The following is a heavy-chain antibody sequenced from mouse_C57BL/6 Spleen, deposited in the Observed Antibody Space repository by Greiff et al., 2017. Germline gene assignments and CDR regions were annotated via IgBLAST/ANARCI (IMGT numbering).Heavy chain of an antibody. CDR1: GIHTKDAY. CDR3: TTSPLITTVVATGDY. V-gene: IGHV14-4*01. D-gene: IGHD1-1*01. CDR2: FDPENGVS. J-gene: IGHJ4*01. Sequence: EVQLQGSGAELVRLGASVKLSCTASGIHTKDAYMPGVNRRPEQGLGGIGWFDPENGVSEDASKFQGKATITADTSSNTAYLQLSSLTTEDTAVYYGTTSPLITTVVATGDYWGQGTSVTVSS.